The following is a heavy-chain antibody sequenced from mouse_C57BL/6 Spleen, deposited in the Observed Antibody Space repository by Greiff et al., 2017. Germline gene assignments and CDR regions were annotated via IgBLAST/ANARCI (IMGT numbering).Heavy chain of an antibody. V-gene: IGHV1-53*01. D-gene: IGHD3-2*02. J-gene: IGHJ3*01. Sequence: QVQLQQPGPELVKPGASVKLSCKASGYTFTSYWMHWVKQRPGQGLEWIGNINPSNGGTNYNERFKSKATLTVDKSSSTASMQLSSLTSEDSAVYYCARSAQASGAWFAYWGQGTLVTVSA. CDR2: INPSNGGT. CDR3: ARSAQASGAWFAY. CDR1: GYTFTSYW.